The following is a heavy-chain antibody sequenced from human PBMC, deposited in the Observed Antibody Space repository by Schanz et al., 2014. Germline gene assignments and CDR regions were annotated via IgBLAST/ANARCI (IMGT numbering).Heavy chain of an antibody. D-gene: IGHD3-10*01. CDR1: GFTFSNYW. V-gene: IGHV3-7*04. Sequence: EVQLVESGGGLVQPGGSLRLSCVASGFTFSNYWMTWVRQAPGKGLEWVANIKQDESEKYYVDSVKGRFTISRDNAKNSLFLHMNSLRAEDTAVYYCVRDMLHRVYDSGSPWGQGTLVTVSS. CDR2: IKQDESEK. CDR3: VRDMLHRVYDSGSP. J-gene: IGHJ5*02.